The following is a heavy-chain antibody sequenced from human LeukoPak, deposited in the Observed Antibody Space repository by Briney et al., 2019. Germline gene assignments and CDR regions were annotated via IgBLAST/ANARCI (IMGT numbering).Heavy chain of an antibody. CDR2: VRNDGSTQ. V-gene: IGHV3-30*02. Sequence: GGSLRLSCTASGFVLSDYSMHWVPQAPGKGLGWVALVRNDGSTQYYVGSAKGRFTISRDNSKNTLYLQMNSLRAEDTAVYSCAKESDSGYHSEGPKTWGLGTLVTVSS. D-gene: IGHD5-12*01. CDR3: AKESDSGYHSEGPKT. CDR1: GFVLSDYS. J-gene: IGHJ5*02.